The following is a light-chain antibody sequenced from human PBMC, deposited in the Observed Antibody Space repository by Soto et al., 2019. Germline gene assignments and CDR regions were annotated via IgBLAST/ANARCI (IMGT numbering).Light chain of an antibody. CDR3: QQYSYFAT. Sequence: DIQMTQSPSTLSASVGDRVTITCRASQRISSWLTWYQQKAGQAPKLLSYKASIVESGVPSRFSGSGSGTEFTLTISSLQPDDSATYYCQQYSYFATFGQGTRVEVK. J-gene: IGKJ1*01. V-gene: IGKV1-5*03. CDR2: KAS. CDR1: QRISSW.